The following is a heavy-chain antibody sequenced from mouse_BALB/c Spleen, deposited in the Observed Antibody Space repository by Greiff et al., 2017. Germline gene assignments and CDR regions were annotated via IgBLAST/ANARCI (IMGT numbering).Heavy chain of an antibody. CDR1: GYAFSSSW. J-gene: IGHJ1*01. D-gene: IGHD4-1*01. V-gene: IGHV1-82*01. CDR3: ARSNWAYWYFDV. Sequence: VKLMESGPELVKPGASVKISCKASGYAFSSSWMNWVKQRPGQGLEWIGRIYPGDGDTNYNGKFKGKATLTADKSSSTAYMQLSSLTSVDSAVYFCARSNWAYWYFDVWGAGTTVTVSS. CDR2: IYPGDGDT.